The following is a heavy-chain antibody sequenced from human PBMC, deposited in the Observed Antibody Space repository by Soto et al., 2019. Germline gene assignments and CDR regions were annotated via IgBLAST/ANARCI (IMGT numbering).Heavy chain of an antibody. D-gene: IGHD4-17*01. CDR1: GGSMSSYY. V-gene: IGHV4-59*08. CDR2: VYYSGST. J-gene: IGHJ4*02. CDR3: ARHRYGASFDY. Sequence: QVQLQESGPGLVKPSETLSLTCTVSGGSMSSYYWSWIRQPPGKGLEWVAYVYYSGSTNYNPSLKSRVTILVDTSKYQFSLKLSSVTTADTAMYYCARHRYGASFDYWGQGTLVTVSS.